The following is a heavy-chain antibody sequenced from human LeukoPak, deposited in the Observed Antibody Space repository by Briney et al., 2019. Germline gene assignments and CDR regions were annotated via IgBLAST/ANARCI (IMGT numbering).Heavy chain of an antibody. CDR2: INTDGSST. V-gene: IGHV3-74*01. Sequence: GGYLRLSCAASGFTFSSYWMHWVRQAPGKGLVWVSRINTDGSSTSYADSVEGRFTISRDNARNTLYLQMDSLRAEDTAVYYCARVSSSSWWALDYWGQGTLVTVSS. CDR1: GFTFSSYW. J-gene: IGHJ4*02. D-gene: IGHD6-13*01. CDR3: ARVSSSSWWALDY.